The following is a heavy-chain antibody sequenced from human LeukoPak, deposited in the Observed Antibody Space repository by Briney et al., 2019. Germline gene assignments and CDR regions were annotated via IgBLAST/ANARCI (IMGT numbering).Heavy chain of an antibody. V-gene: IGHV4-34*01. CDR2: INHSGST. D-gene: IGHD6-13*01. J-gene: IGHJ5*02. Sequence: SETLSLTCTVSGGSISSYYWSWIRQPPGKGLEWIGEINHSGSTNYNPSLKSRVTISVDTSKNQFSLKLSSVTAADTAVYYCARGPNGSSDEATARWFDPWGQGTLVTVSS. CDR1: GGSISSYY. CDR3: ARGPNGSSDEATARWFDP.